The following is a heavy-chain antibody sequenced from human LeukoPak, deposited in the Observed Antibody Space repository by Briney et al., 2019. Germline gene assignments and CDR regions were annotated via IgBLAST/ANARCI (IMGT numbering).Heavy chain of an antibody. CDR1: GFTFSSYW. Sequence: GGSLRLSCAASGFTFSSYWMSWVRQAPGKGLEWVANIKQDGSEKYYVDSVRGRFTISRDNAKNSLYLQMNSLRAEDTAVYYCARIGYDFWSGYYNNWFDPWGQGTLVTVSS. J-gene: IGHJ5*02. CDR2: IKQDGSEK. CDR3: ARIGYDFWSGYYNNWFDP. D-gene: IGHD3-3*01. V-gene: IGHV3-7*01.